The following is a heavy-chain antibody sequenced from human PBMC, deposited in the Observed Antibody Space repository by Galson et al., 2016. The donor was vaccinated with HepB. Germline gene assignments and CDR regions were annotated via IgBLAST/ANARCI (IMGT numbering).Heavy chain of an antibody. CDR2: IVPSDGST. Sequence: SVKVSCKASGYTFTSYYIHWVRQAPGQGLEWMGIIVPSDGSTSNAQKFQGRVTMTRDTSTSTVYMELSSLRSEDTAVYYCARVRGYYYGSGSPPYYYYGLDVWGQGTTVTVSS. CDR3: ARVRGYYYGSGSPPYYYYGLDV. CDR1: GYTFTSYY. J-gene: IGHJ6*02. V-gene: IGHV1-46*01. D-gene: IGHD3-10*01.